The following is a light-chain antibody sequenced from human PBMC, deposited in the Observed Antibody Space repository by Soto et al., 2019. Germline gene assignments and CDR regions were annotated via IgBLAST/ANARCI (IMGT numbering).Light chain of an antibody. V-gene: IGLV1-40*01. CDR1: SSNIGAGYD. Sequence: QSVLTQPPSVSGAPGQRVTISCTGSSSNIGAGYDVHWYQQRPGTAPKLLIYHNNNRPSGVPDRFSGSQSGTSASLAITGLQAEDEADYFCGSYSSTTTREVFGTGTKVTVL. CDR2: HNN. CDR3: GSYSSTTTREV. J-gene: IGLJ1*01.